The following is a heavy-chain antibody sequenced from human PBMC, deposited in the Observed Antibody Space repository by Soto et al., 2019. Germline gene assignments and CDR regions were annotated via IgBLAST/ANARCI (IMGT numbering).Heavy chain of an antibody. J-gene: IGHJ5*02. CDR3: TRGGSNTWRFDP. Sequence: EVQLVESGGGLIQPGNSLQLSCAASGFIFSDSVIHWVRQAPGKGLEWVGRIRRKVNSYATAYTASVNGRFAISRDDSRDTAYLQMNSLQVEDTALYYCTRGGSNTWRFDPWGQGTLVFVSS. CDR2: IRRKVNSYAT. CDR1: GFIFSDSV. V-gene: IGHV3-73*01. D-gene: IGHD7-27*01.